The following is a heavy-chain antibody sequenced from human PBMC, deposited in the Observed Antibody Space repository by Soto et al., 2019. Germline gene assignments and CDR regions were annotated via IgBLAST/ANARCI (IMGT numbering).Heavy chain of an antibody. CDR1: GYTFTSYV. V-gene: IGHV1-8*02. CDR3: GREPGALGGWFDP. CDR2: MNPNSGNT. J-gene: IGHJ5*02. D-gene: IGHD3-10*01. Sequence: ASVKVSCKASGYTFTSYVLSWVRQATGQGLEWMGWMNPNSGNTGYAKKFQGRVTMTRNTSVSTAYIELSSLRSEDTGVYYCGREPGALGGWFDPWSQGILVTVSS.